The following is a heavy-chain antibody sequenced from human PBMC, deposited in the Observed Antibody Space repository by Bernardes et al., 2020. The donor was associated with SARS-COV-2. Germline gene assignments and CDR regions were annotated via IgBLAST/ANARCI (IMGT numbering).Heavy chain of an antibody. CDR3: ARQRSWFGELLYPYYYYYGMDV. V-gene: IGHV5-51*01. D-gene: IGHD3-10*01. CDR2: IYPGDSDT. CDR1: GYSVTSYW. J-gene: IGHJ6*02. Sequence: GESLKISCKGSGYSVTSYWIGWVRQIPGKGLEWMGIIYPGDSDTRYSPSFQGQVTISADKSISTAYLQWSSLKASDTAMYYCARQRSWFGELLYPYYYYYGMDVWGQGTTVTVSS.